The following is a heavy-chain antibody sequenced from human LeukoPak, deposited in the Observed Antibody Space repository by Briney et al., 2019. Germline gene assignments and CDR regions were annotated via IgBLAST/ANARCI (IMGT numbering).Heavy chain of an antibody. CDR2: IYPGDSDT. D-gene: IGHD1-1*01. V-gene: IGHV5-51*01. Sequence: GESLKISCEGSGYSFASYWIGWVRQMPGKGLEWMGIIYPGDSDTRYSPSFQGQVTISADRSIATAYLQWSSLKASDTAMYYCAGRGTGTTLAFDYWGQGTLVTVSS. CDR1: GYSFASYW. J-gene: IGHJ4*02. CDR3: AGRGTGTTLAFDY.